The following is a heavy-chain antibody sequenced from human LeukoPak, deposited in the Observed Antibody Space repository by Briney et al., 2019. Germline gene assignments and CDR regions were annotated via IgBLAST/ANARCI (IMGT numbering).Heavy chain of an antibody. CDR1: GFTLSSYS. CDR2: ISSSSSTL. D-gene: IGHD2-21*02. CDR3: ARDIAVTAAGVDC. Sequence: GGSLRPSCAPSGFTLSSYSLKTGRQAPGKGLEWVSYISSSSSTLYYADSVKGRFTISRDNAKNSLYLQMHTLRDQDTAVYYCARDIAVTAAGVDCWGQGTLVTVSS. V-gene: IGHV3-48*02. J-gene: IGHJ4*02.